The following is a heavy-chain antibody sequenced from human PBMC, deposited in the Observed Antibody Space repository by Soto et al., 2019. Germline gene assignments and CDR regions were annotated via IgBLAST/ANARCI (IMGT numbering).Heavy chain of an antibody. CDR1: GYYISSGYY. CDR3: AREYSSSHDY. V-gene: IGHV4-38-2*02. D-gene: IGHD6-19*01. J-gene: IGHJ4*02. Sequence: PSETLSLTCSVSGYYISSGYYWGWIRQPPGKALAWIGNMFHSGDAYYNPSIKSRVTMSIDPAKNQFSLKLNSGTAADTAVYYCAREYSSSHDYWGQGTLVTVSS. CDR2: MFHSGDA.